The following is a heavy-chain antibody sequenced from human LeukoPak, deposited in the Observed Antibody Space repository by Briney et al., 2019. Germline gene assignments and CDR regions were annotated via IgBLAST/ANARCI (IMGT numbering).Heavy chain of an antibody. Sequence: GGSLRLSCAACGFTFSDYYMSWVRQAPGKGLEWVSAISASGGSTSYADSVKGRFTISRDNAKNSLYLQMNSLRAEDTAVYYCARRRDGYNCFDYWGQGTLVTVSS. J-gene: IGHJ4*02. V-gene: IGHV3-11*04. CDR2: ISASGGST. CDR1: GFTFSDYY. D-gene: IGHD5-24*01. CDR3: ARRRDGYNCFDY.